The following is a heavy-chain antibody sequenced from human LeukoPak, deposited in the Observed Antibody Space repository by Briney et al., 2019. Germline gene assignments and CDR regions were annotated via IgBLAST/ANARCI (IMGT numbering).Heavy chain of an antibody. CDR1: GLTFSNCD. CDR2: ISSSGDTI. J-gene: IGHJ6*02. V-gene: IGHV3-48*03. Sequence: PGGSLRLSCAASGLTFSNCDMNWVRQVPGKGLEWLSYISSSGDTIDHADSVKGRFTISRDNARNSLYLQMNSLRAEDTAVYYCASNYYYYYGMDVWGQGTTVTVSS. CDR3: ASNYYYYYGMDV.